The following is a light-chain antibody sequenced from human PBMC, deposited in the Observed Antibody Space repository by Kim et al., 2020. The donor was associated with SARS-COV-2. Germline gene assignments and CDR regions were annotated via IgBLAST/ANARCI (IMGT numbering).Light chain of an antibody. V-gene: IGLV2-8*02. CDR2: EVS. CDR3: SSYAGSNNLV. J-gene: IGLJ2*01. Sequence: QSVLTQPPSASRSPGQSLTISCTGTSSDVGGYNYVSWYQQHPGKAPKLMIYEVSKRPSGVPDRFSGSKSGNTASLTVSGLQAEDEADYYCSSYAGSNNLVFGGETQLTVL. CDR1: SSDVGGYNY.